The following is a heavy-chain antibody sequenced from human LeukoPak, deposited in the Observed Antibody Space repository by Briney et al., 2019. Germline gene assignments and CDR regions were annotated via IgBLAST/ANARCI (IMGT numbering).Heavy chain of an antibody. V-gene: IGHV4-39*07. CDR2: IYYSGST. D-gene: IGHD4-17*01. CDR3: ARDRDYGDPPFDY. J-gene: IGHJ4*02. CDR1: GGSISSSSYY. Sequence: SETLSLTCTVSGGSISSSSYYWGWIRQPPGKGLEWIGSIYYSGSTYYNPSLKSRVTISVDTSKNQFSLKLSSVTAADTAVYYCARDRDYGDPPFDYWGQGTLVTVSS.